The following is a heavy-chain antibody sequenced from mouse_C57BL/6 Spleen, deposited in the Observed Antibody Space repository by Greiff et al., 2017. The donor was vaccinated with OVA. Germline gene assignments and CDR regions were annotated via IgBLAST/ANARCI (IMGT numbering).Heavy chain of an antibody. CDR2: IWWDDDK. CDR1: GFSLSTFGMG. Sequence: QVTLKVCGPGILQPSQTLSLTCSFSGFSLSTFGMGVGWIRQPSGKGLEWLAHIWWDDDKYYNPALKSRLTISKDTSKNQVFLKIANVDTADTATYYCARPSDYYGSRPWFAYWGQGTLVTVSA. CDR3: ARPSDYYGSRPWFAY. V-gene: IGHV8-8*01. D-gene: IGHD1-1*01. J-gene: IGHJ3*01.